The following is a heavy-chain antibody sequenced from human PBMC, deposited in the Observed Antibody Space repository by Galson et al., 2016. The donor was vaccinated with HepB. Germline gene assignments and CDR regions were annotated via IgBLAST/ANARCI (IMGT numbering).Heavy chain of an antibody. V-gene: IGHV3-21*01. Sequence: SLRLSCAASGFTFGSYIMNWVRQAPGKGLEWVSSITASSAFIYYADSVKGRFTISRDNAKNSLYLQMNSLRAEDTAVYHCARDVRGSSWYARYFDLWGRGTLVTVSS. CDR3: ARDVRGSSWYARYFDL. CDR1: GFTFGSYI. J-gene: IGHJ2*01. CDR2: ITASSAFI. D-gene: IGHD6-13*01.